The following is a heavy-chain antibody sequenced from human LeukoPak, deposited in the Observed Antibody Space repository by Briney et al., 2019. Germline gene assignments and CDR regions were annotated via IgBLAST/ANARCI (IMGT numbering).Heavy chain of an antibody. Sequence: RRASVKVSCKASGGTFSSYTISWVRQAPGQGLDWMGRIIPVLGIANYAQKFQGRLTITAVKSTSTAYMELSSLRSEDTAVYYCARVIYGDYIDYWGQGTLVTVSS. V-gene: IGHV1-69*02. CDR3: ARVIYGDYIDY. CDR2: IIPVLGIA. CDR1: GGTFSSYT. J-gene: IGHJ4*02. D-gene: IGHD4-17*01.